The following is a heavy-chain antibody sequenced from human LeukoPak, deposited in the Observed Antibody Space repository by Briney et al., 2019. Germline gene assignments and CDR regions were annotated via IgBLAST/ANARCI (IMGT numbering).Heavy chain of an antibody. J-gene: IGHJ3*02. Sequence: PGRSLRLSCAASGFIFSSYAMSWVRQAPGKGLEWVSTISGSGASTYYADSVKGRFTISRDKSKNTLYLQMNSLRAEDTAVYYCAKSFDWLLYFAFDIWGQGTMVTVSS. CDR3: AKSFDWLLYFAFDI. D-gene: IGHD3-9*01. CDR2: ISGSGAST. CDR1: GFIFSSYA. V-gene: IGHV3-23*01.